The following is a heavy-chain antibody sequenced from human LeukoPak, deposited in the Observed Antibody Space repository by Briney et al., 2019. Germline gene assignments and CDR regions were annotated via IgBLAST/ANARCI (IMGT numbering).Heavy chain of an antibody. CDR3: ARSYYYDSSGYSEPYYFDY. J-gene: IGHJ4*02. CDR1: GGSISSYY. CDR2: IYYSGST. Sequence: SETLSLTCTVSGGSISSYYWSWIRQPPGKGLEWIGYIYYSGSTNYSPSLKSRVTISVDTSKNQFSLKLSSVTAADTAVYYCARSYYYDSSGYSEPYYFDYWGQGTLVTVSS. D-gene: IGHD3-22*01. V-gene: IGHV4-59*08.